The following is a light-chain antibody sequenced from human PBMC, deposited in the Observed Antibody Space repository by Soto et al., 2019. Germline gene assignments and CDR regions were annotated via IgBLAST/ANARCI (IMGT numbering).Light chain of an antibody. CDR1: SSDVGSYNL. CDR2: EGS. V-gene: IGLV2-23*01. Sequence: LTQPASVSGSPGQSITISCTGTSSDVGSYNLVSWYQQHPGKAPKLMIYEGSKRPSGVSNHFFGSQSGNTASLTISGLQAEDEADYYCFSYAGSSTYVFGTGTKVTVL. J-gene: IGLJ1*01. CDR3: FSYAGSSTYV.